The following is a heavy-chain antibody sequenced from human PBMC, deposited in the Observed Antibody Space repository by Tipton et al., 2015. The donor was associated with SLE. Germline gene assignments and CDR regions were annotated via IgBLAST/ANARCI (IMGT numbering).Heavy chain of an antibody. D-gene: IGHD2-15*01. Sequence: GLVKPSQTLSLTCAISGDSVSANGAAWNWIRQSPSRGLEWLGRSYYWSKSSNDYAISVKGRITMTTDTSTSTAYMELRSLRSDDTAVYYCASRHECSGGCPFDAIDIWGQGTVVSVSS. CDR2: SYYWSKSSN. J-gene: IGHJ3*02. CDR3: ASRHECSGGCPFDAIDI. CDR1: GDSVSANGAA. V-gene: IGHV6-1*01.